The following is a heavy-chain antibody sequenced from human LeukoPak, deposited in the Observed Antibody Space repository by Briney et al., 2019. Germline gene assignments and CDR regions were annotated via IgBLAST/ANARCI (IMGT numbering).Heavy chain of an antibody. CDR1: GGSISSGGYY. J-gene: IGHJ3*02. CDR3: ATTTAITFGGVIATDAFDI. Sequence: SETLSLTCTVSGGSISSGGYYWSWIRQHPGKGLEWIGYIYYSGSTYYNPSLKSRVTISVDTSKNQFSLKLSSVTAADTAVYYCATTTAITFGGVIATDAFDIWGQGTMVTVS. CDR2: IYYSGST. V-gene: IGHV4-31*03. D-gene: IGHD3-16*02.